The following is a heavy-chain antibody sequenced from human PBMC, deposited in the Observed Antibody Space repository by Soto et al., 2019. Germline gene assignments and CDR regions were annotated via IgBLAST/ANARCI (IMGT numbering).Heavy chain of an antibody. CDR1: GFTFNTYN. D-gene: IGHD3-22*01. V-gene: IGHV3-48*01. J-gene: IGHJ4*02. CDR2: ISSSSSTI. Sequence: GGSLRLSCAASGFTFNTYNMNWVRQAPGKGLEWVSYISSSSSTIHYADYVKGRFTISRDNAKNSLYLQMNSLIAEDTAVYYCARDDYPYYDDSSGYHFDYWGQGTLVTVSS. CDR3: ARDDYPYYDDSSGYHFDY.